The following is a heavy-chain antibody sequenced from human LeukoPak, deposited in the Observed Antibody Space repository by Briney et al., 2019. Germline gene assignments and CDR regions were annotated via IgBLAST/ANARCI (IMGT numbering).Heavy chain of an antibody. D-gene: IGHD6-19*01. CDR3: ARADSSGCDDY. CDR2: INHSGST. V-gene: IGHV4-34*01. J-gene: IGHJ4*02. CDR1: GGSFSGYY. Sequence: PSETLSLTCAVYGGSFSGYYWSWIRQPPVKGLEWIGEINHSGSTNYNPSLKSRVTISVDTSKNQFSLKLSSVTAADTAVYYCARADSSGCDDYWGQGTLVTVSS.